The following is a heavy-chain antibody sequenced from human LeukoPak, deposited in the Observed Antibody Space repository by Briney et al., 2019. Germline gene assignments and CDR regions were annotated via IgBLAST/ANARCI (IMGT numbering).Heavy chain of an antibody. V-gene: IGHV4-59*12. D-gene: IGHD5-24*01. CDR1: GGSISSYY. Sequence: SETLSPTCTVSGGSISSYYWSWIRQPPGKGLEWIGYIYYSGSTNYNPSLKSRVTISVDTSKNQFSLKLSSVTAADTAVYYCARGARWLQPLDYWGQGTLVTVSS. CDR2: IYYSGST. CDR3: ARGARWLQPLDY. J-gene: IGHJ4*02.